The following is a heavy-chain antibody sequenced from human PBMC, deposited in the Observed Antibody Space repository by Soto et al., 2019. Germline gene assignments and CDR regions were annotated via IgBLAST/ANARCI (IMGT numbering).Heavy chain of an antibody. CDR2: ISGSGGST. V-gene: IGHV3-23*01. D-gene: IGHD6-13*01. Sequence: GSLRLSCAASGFTFSNYAMSWVRQAPGKGLEWVSAISGSGGSTYYADSVKGRFTISRDNPKNTLYLQMNSLRAEDTAVYYCAKRALIAAAGNYWGQGTLVTVSS. CDR3: AKRALIAAAGNY. J-gene: IGHJ4*02. CDR1: GFTFSNYA.